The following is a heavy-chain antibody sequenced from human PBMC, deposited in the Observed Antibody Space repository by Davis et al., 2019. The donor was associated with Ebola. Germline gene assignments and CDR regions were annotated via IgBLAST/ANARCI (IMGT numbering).Heavy chain of an antibody. Sequence: PSETLSLTCTVSGGSISSYYWSWIRQPPGKGLEWIGYIYYSGSTNYNPSLKSRVTISVDTSKNQFSLKLSSVTAADTAVYYCARDAYYDSSGYRGDAFDIWGQGTMVTVSS. CDR1: GGSISSYY. CDR3: ARDAYYDSSGYRGDAFDI. V-gene: IGHV4-59*01. J-gene: IGHJ3*02. CDR2: IYYSGST. D-gene: IGHD3-22*01.